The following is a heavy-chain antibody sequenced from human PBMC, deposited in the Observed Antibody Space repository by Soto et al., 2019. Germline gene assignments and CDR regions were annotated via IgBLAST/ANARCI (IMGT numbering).Heavy chain of an antibody. D-gene: IGHD3-16*01. CDR3: ATWGPYGRNSAYFQH. J-gene: IGHJ1*01. CDR2: ISAYNGNT. V-gene: IGHV1-18*01. CDR1: GYTFTSYG. Sequence: ASVKVSCKASGYTFTSYGISWVRQAPGQGLEWMGWISAYNGNTNYAQKLQGRVTMTTDTSTSTAYMKLRSLRSDDTAVYYCATWGPYGRNSAYFQHWGQGTLVTVSS.